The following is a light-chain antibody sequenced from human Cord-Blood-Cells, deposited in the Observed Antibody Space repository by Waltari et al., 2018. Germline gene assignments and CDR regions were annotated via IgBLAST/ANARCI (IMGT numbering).Light chain of an antibody. CDR1: QSVSSY. CDR3: QQRSNWPPFT. V-gene: IGKV3-11*01. Sequence: EIVLTQSPATLSLSPGERATLSCRASQSVSSYLAWYQQKPGEAPRLLIDDASNRATGIPARFSGSGSGTDITLTISSLEPEDVAVYYCQQRSNWPPFTYGPGTKVDIK. J-gene: IGKJ3*01. CDR2: DAS.